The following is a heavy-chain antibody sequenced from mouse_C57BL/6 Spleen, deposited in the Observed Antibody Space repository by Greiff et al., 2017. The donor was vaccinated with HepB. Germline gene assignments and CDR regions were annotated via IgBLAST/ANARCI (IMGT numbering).Heavy chain of an antibody. D-gene: IGHD2-2*01. CDR1: GYTFTSYW. J-gene: IGHJ3*01. CDR3: ARSGGYLPFAY. Sequence: QVQLQQPGAELVKPGASVKLSCKASGYTFTSYWMHWVKQRPGQGLEWIGMIHPNSGSTNYNEKFKSKATLTVDKSSSTAYMQLSSLTSEDSVVYYCARSGGYLPFAYWGQGTLVTVSA. V-gene: IGHV1-64*01. CDR2: IHPNSGST.